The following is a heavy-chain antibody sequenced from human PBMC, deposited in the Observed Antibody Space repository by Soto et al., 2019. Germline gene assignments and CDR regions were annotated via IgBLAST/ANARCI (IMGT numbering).Heavy chain of an antibody. Sequence: GGSLRLSCAASGFTFSSYAMSWVRQAPGKGLEWVSAISGSGGSTYYADSVKGRFTISRDNSKNTLYLQMNSLRAEDTAVYYCAKFNDILTGYYTPPSDAFDIWGQGTMVTVS. J-gene: IGHJ3*02. CDR3: AKFNDILTGYYTPPSDAFDI. CDR2: ISGSGGST. V-gene: IGHV3-23*01. CDR1: GFTFSSYA. D-gene: IGHD3-9*01.